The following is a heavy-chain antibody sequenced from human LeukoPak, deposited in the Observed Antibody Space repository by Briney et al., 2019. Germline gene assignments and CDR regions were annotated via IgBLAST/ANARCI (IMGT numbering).Heavy chain of an antibody. Sequence: SVKVSCKASGGTFSSYTISWVRQAPGHGLEWMGRIIPILGIANYAQKFQGRVTITADKSTSTAYMELSRLRSEDTAVYYCAGGDHGKPNRLDYWGQGTLVTVSS. V-gene: IGHV1-69*02. J-gene: IGHJ4*02. CDR2: IIPILGIA. CDR1: GGTFSSYT. CDR3: AGGDHGKPNRLDY. D-gene: IGHD4/OR15-4a*01.